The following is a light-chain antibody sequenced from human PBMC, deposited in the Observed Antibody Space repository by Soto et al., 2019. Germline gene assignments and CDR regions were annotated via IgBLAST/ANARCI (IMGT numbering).Light chain of an antibody. CDR1: SGHSSYI. CDR2: LEGSGSY. Sequence: QSVLTQSSSASASLGSSVKLTCTLSSGHSSYIIAWHQQQPGKAPRYLMKLEGSGSYNKGSGVPDRFSGSSSGADRYLTISNLQFEDEADYYCETWDSNPFFGTGTKVTVL. V-gene: IGLV4-60*02. J-gene: IGLJ1*01. CDR3: ETWDSNPF.